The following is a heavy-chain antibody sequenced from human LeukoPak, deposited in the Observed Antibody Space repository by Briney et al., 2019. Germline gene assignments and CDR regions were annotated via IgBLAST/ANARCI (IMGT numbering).Heavy chain of an antibody. CDR1: VSTVTSYG. CDR3: ARENSSGWDKLAFDS. CDR2: SSAYNAKT. Sequence: GASVKVSFTASVSTVTSYGISGVRQAPGQGLEWMGWSSAYNAKTNYAKKLQGRVTMTTDTSTSTAYMELRSLRSDDTVVYYWARENSSGWDKLAFDSWGEGTMVTVSS. D-gene: IGHD6-19*01. J-gene: IGHJ3*02. V-gene: IGHV1-18*01.